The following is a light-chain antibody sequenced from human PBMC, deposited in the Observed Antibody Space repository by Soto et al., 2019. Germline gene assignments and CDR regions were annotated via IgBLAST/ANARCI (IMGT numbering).Light chain of an antibody. CDR3: QQYDDLPRT. CDR2: DAS. Sequence: DIQMTQSPSTLSGSVGDRVTITCRASQTISSWLAWYQQKPGKAPKLLIYDASTLEAGVPSRFSASGSGTDFTFTITSLQPEDIATYYCQQYDDLPRTFGQGTRLEIK. J-gene: IGKJ5*01. CDR1: QTISSW. V-gene: IGKV1-33*01.